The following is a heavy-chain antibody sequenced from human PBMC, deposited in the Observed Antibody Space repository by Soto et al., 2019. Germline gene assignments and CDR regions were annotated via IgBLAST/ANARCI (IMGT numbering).Heavy chain of an antibody. V-gene: IGHV3-33*01. Sequence: QVQLVESGGGVVQPGRSLRLSCAASGFTFSSYGMHWVRQAPGKGLEWVAVIWYDGSNKWYADSVKGRFTISRDNSKNTLYLQMNSLRAEDTAVYSYARDRGYSGYDSPRFYYGMDVWGQGTTVTVSS. D-gene: IGHD5-12*01. J-gene: IGHJ6*02. CDR1: GFTFSSYG. CDR3: ARDRGYSGYDSPRFYYGMDV. CDR2: IWYDGSNK.